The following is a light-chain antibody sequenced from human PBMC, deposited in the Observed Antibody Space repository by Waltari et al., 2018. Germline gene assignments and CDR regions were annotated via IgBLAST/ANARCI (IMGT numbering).Light chain of an antibody. CDR2: SGS. CDR1: QTLLNSNGYNY. J-gene: IGKJ4*01. CDR3: MQALQTPLT. V-gene: IGKV2-28*01. Sequence: DVVMTQSPLFLPVTPGEPASISCRSSQTLLNSNGYNYLDWFLQKPGQSPQLLIYSGSNRASGVPDRFSGSGAGTDFTLKIIRVEAEDVGIYYCMQALQTPLTFGGGTKVEIK.